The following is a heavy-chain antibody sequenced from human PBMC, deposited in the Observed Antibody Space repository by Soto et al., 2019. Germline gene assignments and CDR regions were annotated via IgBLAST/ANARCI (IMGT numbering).Heavy chain of an antibody. CDR1: GFSLSTSGVG. V-gene: IGHV2-5*02. D-gene: IGHD6-19*01. CDR3: AHRSDSGWYYFDY. Sequence: QITLKESGPTLVKPTQTLTLTCTFSGFSLSTSGVGVGWIRQPPGKALEWLALIYWDDDKRYSPSLKSRLTIPQHTTNNQLVLPMTNIDPGATATYYCAHRSDSGWYYFDYRGQGTLLTVSS. J-gene: IGHJ4*02. CDR2: IYWDDDK.